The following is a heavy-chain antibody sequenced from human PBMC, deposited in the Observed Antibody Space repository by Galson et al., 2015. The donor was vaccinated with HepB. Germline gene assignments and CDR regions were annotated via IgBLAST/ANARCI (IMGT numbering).Heavy chain of an antibody. CDR3: ARGLIPGYCSGGSCYPDMKYYYYGMDV. V-gene: IGHV1-46*03. CDR2: INPSGATT. J-gene: IGHJ6*02. D-gene: IGHD2-15*01. Sequence: SVKVSCKASGYDFVNYYIHWVRQAPGQGLEWMGIINPSGATTGYAQKFQGRVTMTRDRSTNTVYMELTSLRPEDTATYYCARGLIPGYCSGGSCYPDMKYYYYGMDVWGQGTTVTVSS. CDR1: GYDFVNYY.